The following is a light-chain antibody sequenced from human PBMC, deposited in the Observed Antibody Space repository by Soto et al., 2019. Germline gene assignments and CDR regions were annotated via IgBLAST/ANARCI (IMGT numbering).Light chain of an antibody. CDR2: YDS. J-gene: IGLJ2*01. CDR3: QVWDSSSDHVV. V-gene: IGLV3-21*04. Sequence: SYELTQPPSVSVAPGKTARITCGGNTSGSKSVHWYQQKPCQAPVLVIYYDSDRPSGIPERFSGSNSGNTATLTISRVEAGDEADYYCQVWDSSSDHVVLGGGTKLTVL. CDR1: TSGSKS.